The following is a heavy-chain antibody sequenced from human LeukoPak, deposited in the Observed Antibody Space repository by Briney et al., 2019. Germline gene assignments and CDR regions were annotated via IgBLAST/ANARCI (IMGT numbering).Heavy chain of an antibody. CDR2: INGGGVNT. CDR3: AKDLYSNYGPADY. Sequence: GGSLRLSCAASGFTFSSYGMHWVRQAPGKGLEWVSTINGGGVNTHYADSVGGRFTISRDNSKNTLFLQMNSLRDEDTAVYYCAKDLYSNYGPADYWGQGNLVTVSS. V-gene: IGHV3-23*01. J-gene: IGHJ4*02. CDR1: GFTFSSYG. D-gene: IGHD4-11*01.